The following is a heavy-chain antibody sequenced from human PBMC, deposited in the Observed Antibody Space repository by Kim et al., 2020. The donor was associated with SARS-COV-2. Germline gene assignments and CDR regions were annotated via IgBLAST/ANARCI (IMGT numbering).Heavy chain of an antibody. Sequence: GGSLRLSCAASGFTFSSYSMNWVRQAPGKGLEWVSSISSSSSYIYYADSVKGRFTISRDNAKNSLYLQMNSLRAEDTAVYYCARVLAAGDSSGYYWMKYYYYGMDVWGQGTTVTVSS. J-gene: IGHJ6*02. CDR3: ARVLAAGDSSGYYWMKYYYYGMDV. CDR1: GFTFSSYS. D-gene: IGHD3-22*01. V-gene: IGHV3-21*01. CDR2: ISSSSSYI.